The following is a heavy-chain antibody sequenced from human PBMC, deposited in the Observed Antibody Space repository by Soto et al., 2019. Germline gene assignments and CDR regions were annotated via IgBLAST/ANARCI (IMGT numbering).Heavy chain of an antibody. D-gene: IGHD3-22*01. Sequence: AVKVSCKASGGTFSSYAISWVRQAPGQGLEWMGGIIPIFGTANYAQKFQGRVTITADESTSTAYMELSSLRSEDTAVYYCARGGYYYDSSGYDPWGQGTLVTVSS. CDR1: GGTFSSYA. V-gene: IGHV1-69*13. J-gene: IGHJ5*02. CDR2: IIPIFGTA. CDR3: ARGGYYYDSSGYDP.